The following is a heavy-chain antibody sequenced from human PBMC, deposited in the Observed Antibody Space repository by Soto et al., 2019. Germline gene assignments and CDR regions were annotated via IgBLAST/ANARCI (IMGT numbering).Heavy chain of an antibody. CDR3: TRHTYGVGLAY. CDR2: MHNNGKT. V-gene: IGHV4-39*01. Sequence: SETLSLTCTFSGVSIISSSFHWGWIRQPPGRGLEWIGCMHNNGKTFYNVSLESRVSVSRQTSKSQFSLNLSSVTAADTALYYCTRHTYGVGLAYWGQGMLVTVSS. CDR1: GVSIISSSFH. J-gene: IGHJ4*02. D-gene: IGHD4-17*01.